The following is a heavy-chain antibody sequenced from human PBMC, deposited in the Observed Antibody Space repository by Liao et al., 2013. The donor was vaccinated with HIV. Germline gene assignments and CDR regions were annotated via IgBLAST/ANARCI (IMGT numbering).Heavy chain of an antibody. CDR3: ATESPTSHGFDV. CDR1: GGSISSYY. J-gene: IGHJ3*01. Sequence: QVQLQESGPGLVKPSETLSLTCTFSGGSISSYYYSWIRQPPREGAGVDWLHLLQWEHRLQPLPQGRVTMSVDTSKNHFSLTLSSVTAADTAVYYCATESPTSHGFDVWGQGTMVTVYS. CDR2: LLQWEH. V-gene: IGHV4-59*01.